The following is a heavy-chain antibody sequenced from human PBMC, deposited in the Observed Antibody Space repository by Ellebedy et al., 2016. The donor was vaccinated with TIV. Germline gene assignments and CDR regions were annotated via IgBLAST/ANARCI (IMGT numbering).Heavy chain of an antibody. Sequence: GESLKISCAASGFTFSSYSMNWVRQAPGKGLEWVSSISSSSSYIYYAGSVKGRFTISRDNAKNSLYLQMNSLRAEDTAVYYCARSRNDYYDSSGYYPFDYWGQGTLVTVSS. V-gene: IGHV3-21*01. CDR2: ISSSSSYI. D-gene: IGHD3-22*01. CDR3: ARSRNDYYDSSGYYPFDY. CDR1: GFTFSSYS. J-gene: IGHJ4*02.